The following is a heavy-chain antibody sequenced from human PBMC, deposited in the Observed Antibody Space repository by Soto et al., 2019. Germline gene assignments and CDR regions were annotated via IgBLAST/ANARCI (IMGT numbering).Heavy chain of an antibody. J-gene: IGHJ4*02. V-gene: IGHV1-2*04. Sequence: ASVKVSCKSSGYTFTGYYMHWVRQAPGQGLEWMGWINPNSGGTNYAQKFQGWVTMTRDTSISTAYMELSRLRSDDTAVYYCASGNLAYIWGSYRTKFDYWGQGTLVTVSS. CDR2: INPNSGGT. CDR1: GYTFTGYY. CDR3: ASGNLAYIWGSYRTKFDY. D-gene: IGHD3-16*02.